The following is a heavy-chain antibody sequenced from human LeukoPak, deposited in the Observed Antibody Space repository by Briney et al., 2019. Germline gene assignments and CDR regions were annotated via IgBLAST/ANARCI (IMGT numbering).Heavy chain of an antibody. CDR1: GGSISSGDYY. CDR2: IYYSGTT. J-gene: IGHJ5*02. D-gene: IGHD3-22*01. CDR3: ARGSKKDYYDSSGYTNWFDP. V-gene: IGHV4-30-4*01. Sequence: SETLSLTCTVSGGSISSGDYYWSWIRQPPGKGLEWSGYIYYSGTTYYNPSLKSRLTISVDTSKNQFSLKLSSVTAADTAVYYCARGSKKDYYDSSGYTNWFDPWGQGTLVTVSS.